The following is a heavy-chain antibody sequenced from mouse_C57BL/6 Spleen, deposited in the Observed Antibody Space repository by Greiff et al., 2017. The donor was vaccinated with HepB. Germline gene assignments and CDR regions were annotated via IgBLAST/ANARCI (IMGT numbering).Heavy chain of an antibody. J-gene: IGHJ3*01. V-gene: IGHV7-3*01. Sequence: EVMLVESGGGLVQPGGSLSLSCAASGFTFTDYYMSWVRQPPGKALEWLGFIRNKANGYTTEYSASVKGRFTISRDNSQSILYLQMNALRAEDSATYYCARSRGALFAYWGQGTLVTVSA. CDR1: GFTFTDYY. CDR3: ARSRGALFAY. CDR2: IRNKANGYTT.